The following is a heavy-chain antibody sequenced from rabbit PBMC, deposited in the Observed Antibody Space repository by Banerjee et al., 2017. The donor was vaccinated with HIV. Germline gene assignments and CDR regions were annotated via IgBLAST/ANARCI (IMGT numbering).Heavy chain of an antibody. D-gene: IGHD6-1*01. J-gene: IGHJ4*01. CDR1: GFTLSSSYW. CDR2: IDGVSSGRT. Sequence: QSLEESGGDLVKPGASLTLTCTASGFTLSSSYWICWVRQAPGKGLEWIGCIDGVSSGRTYYANWAKGRFTISKTSSTTVTLQMTSLTAADTATYFCARDVDSYVPFNLWGQGTLVTVS. CDR3: ARDVDSYVPFNL. V-gene: IGHV1S40*01.